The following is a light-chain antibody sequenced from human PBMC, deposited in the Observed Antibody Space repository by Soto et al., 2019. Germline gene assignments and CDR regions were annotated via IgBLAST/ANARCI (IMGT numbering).Light chain of an antibody. CDR1: QRVASD. CDR2: GAS. J-gene: IGKJ1*01. CDR3: QQYGKT. V-gene: IGKV3-20*01. Sequence: VLTQSPGTLPLSPGEGATLSCRASQRVASDLAWYLQKPGQAPRLLIYGASSRATGIPARFSGSGSGTDFTLTISRLEPEDFAVYYCQQYGKTFGQGTKVDIK.